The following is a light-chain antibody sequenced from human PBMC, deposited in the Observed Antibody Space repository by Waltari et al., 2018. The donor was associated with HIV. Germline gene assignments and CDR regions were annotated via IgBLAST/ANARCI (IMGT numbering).Light chain of an antibody. CDR3: QQSYSTPYT. CDR2: AAS. V-gene: IGKV1-39*01. Sequence: DIQMTQSPSSLSASVGDRVTITCRASQSISSYLNWYQQKPGKAPKLLIYAASTLQSGVPSKFSGSGSGTEFTLTIGSLQPEDFATYYCQQSYSTPYTFGQGTKLEIK. J-gene: IGKJ2*01. CDR1: QSISSY.